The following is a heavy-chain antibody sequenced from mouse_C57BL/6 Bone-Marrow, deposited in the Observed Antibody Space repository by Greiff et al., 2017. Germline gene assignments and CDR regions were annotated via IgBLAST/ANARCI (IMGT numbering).Heavy chain of an antibody. D-gene: IGHD6-2*01. CDR3: ASLWY. Sequence: VQLQQPGAELVRPGTSVKLSCKASGYTFTSYWMHWVKQRPGQGLEWIGVIDPSDSYTNYNQKFKGKATLTVDTSSSTAYMQLSSLTSEDSAAYYCASLWYWGQGTTLTVSS. J-gene: IGHJ2*01. CDR1: GYTFTSYW. V-gene: IGHV1-59*01. CDR2: IDPSDSYT.